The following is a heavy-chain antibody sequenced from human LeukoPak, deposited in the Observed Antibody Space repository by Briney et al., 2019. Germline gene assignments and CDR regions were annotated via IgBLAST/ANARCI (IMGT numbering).Heavy chain of an antibody. J-gene: IGHJ6*03. CDR2: IIPIFGTA. Sequence: ASVKVSCKASGGTFSSYAINWVRQAPGQGLEWMGGIIPIFGTANYAQKFQGRVTITTDESTSTAYMELSSLRSEDTAVYYCASVYGDYGGNYYYYYTDVWGKGTTVTVSS. CDR3: ASVYGDYGGNYYYYYTDV. CDR1: GGTFSSYA. V-gene: IGHV1-69*05. D-gene: IGHD4-17*01.